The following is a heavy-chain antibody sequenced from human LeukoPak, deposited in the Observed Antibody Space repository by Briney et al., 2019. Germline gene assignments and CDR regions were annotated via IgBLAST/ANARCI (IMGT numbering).Heavy chain of an antibody. D-gene: IGHD3-22*01. Sequence: GGSLRLSCAASGFTFSSYSMNWVRRAPGKGLEWVSSISSSSSYIYYADSVTGRFTISRDNAKNSLYLQMNSLRAEDTAVYYCARDRTYDSSGYDPWGQGTLVTVSS. J-gene: IGHJ5*02. CDR3: ARDRTYDSSGYDP. CDR1: GFTFSSYS. CDR2: ISSSSSYI. V-gene: IGHV3-21*01.